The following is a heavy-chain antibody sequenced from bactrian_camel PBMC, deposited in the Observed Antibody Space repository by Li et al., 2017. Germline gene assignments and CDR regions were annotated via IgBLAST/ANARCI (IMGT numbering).Heavy chain of an antibody. Sequence: DVQLVESGGGLVQPGGSLGLSCAASEFRFSTYGMSWVRQAPGKGLDWVSAIKPDGSITYYPDSVKGRFTISQDNANGTVYLQINSLKPEETGMYYCAAYSPRNLACGMKAGDYSDWGQGTQVTVS. J-gene: IGHJ4*01. CDR2: IKPDGSIT. CDR1: EFRFSTYG. D-gene: IGHD4*01. V-gene: IGHV3S40*01. CDR3: AAYSPRNLACGMKAGDYSD.